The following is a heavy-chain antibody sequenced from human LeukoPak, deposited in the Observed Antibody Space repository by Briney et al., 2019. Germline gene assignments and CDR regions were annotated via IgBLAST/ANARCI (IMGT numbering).Heavy chain of an antibody. J-gene: IGHJ2*01. D-gene: IGHD6-25*01. V-gene: IGHV4-59*10. CDR2: IYSRGNT. Sequence: SETLSLTCAVYGGSFSGYYWSWIRQPAGEGLEWIGRIYSRGNTNYNPSLKSRVTMSVDLSKNQFSLRLSSVTAADTAVYYCARVSASSDIYSFWYFDLWGRGTLVTVSS. CDR3: ARVSASSDIYSFWYFDL. CDR1: GGSFSGYY.